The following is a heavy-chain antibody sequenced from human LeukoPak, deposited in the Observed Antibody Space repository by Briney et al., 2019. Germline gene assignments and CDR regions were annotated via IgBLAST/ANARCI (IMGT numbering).Heavy chain of an antibody. Sequence: PGGSLRLSCAASGFTFSSYGMHWVRQAPGKGLEWVAFIRYDGSNKYYADSVKGRFTISRDNSKNTLYLQMNSLRAEDTAVYYCARTYSGSSYSPFDYWGQGTLVTVSS. V-gene: IGHV3-30*02. CDR3: ARTYSGSSYSPFDY. CDR2: IRYDGSNK. D-gene: IGHD6-13*01. J-gene: IGHJ4*02. CDR1: GFTFSSYG.